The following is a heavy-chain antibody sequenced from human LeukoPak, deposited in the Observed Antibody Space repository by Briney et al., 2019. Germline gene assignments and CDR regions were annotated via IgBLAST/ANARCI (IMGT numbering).Heavy chain of an antibody. CDR1: GYSFTNYW. D-gene: IGHD5-12*01. CDR3: ARLESWQYYFDY. Sequence: GESLKISCKGSGYSFTNYWIGWVSQMPGKGLEWMGIIYPGDSDTRYSPSFQGQVTISADKSISTAYLQWSSLKASDTAIFYCARLESWQYYFDYWGQGTLVTVSS. V-gene: IGHV5-51*01. J-gene: IGHJ4*02. CDR2: IYPGDSDT.